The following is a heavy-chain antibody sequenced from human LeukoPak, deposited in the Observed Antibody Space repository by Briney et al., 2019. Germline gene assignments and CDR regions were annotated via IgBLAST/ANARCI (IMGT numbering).Heavy chain of an antibody. CDR2: ISSGSSYI. D-gene: IGHD6-13*01. CDR1: GFTLSSYT. CDR3: AKGADSSSPAPFDY. Sequence: GGSLRLSCAASGFTLSSYTMNWVRQAPGKGLEWVSSISSGSSYIYYADSVKGRFTISRDNAKNSLYLQMNSLRAEDTALYYCAKGADSSSPAPFDYWGQGTLVTVSS. J-gene: IGHJ4*02. V-gene: IGHV3-21*04.